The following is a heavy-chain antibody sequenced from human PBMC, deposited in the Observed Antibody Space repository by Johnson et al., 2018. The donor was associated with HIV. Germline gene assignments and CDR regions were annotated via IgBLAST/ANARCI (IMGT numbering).Heavy chain of an antibody. CDR2: ISYDGSNK. V-gene: IGHV3-30*19. J-gene: IGHJ3*02. Sequence: QVPLVESGRGVVQPGGSLRLSCAASGFTFSIYGMHWVRQAPGKGLEWVAFISYDGSNKYYADSVKGRFPISRDNSKNTLYLQMNSLRAEDTAVYYCARDGDDGDEADDTKGAFDIWGQGTMVTVSS. CDR3: ARDGDDGDEADDTKGAFDI. CDR1: GFTFSIYG. D-gene: IGHD3-9*01.